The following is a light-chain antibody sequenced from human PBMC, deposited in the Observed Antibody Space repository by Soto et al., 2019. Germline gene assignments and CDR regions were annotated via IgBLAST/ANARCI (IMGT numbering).Light chain of an antibody. V-gene: IGKV1-5*03. J-gene: IGKJ1*01. CDR1: QTISSW. CDR2: KAS. CDR3: QQYNTFWT. Sequence: IQITQSPSTLSASVAGRGLITCRASQTISSWLAWYQQKPGKAPKLLIYKASTLKSGVPSRFSGSGSGTEFTLTISSLQPDDFATYYCQQYNTFWTFGPGTKVDVK.